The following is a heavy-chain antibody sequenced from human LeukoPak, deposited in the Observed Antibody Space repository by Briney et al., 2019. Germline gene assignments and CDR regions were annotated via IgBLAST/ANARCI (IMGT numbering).Heavy chain of an antibody. CDR2: IRSNGDTT. Sequence: GGSLRLSCAASGFTFRSISMTWVRQAPGKGLEWVSSIRSNGDTTYNADSVKGRFTICRDNSKNTLYLQMNRLRVEDTAIYYCARGQELDDGVFDSWGQGTLVTVSS. CDR3: ARGQELDDGVFDS. CDR1: GFTFRSIS. V-gene: IGHV3-23*01. J-gene: IGHJ4*02. D-gene: IGHD1-1*01.